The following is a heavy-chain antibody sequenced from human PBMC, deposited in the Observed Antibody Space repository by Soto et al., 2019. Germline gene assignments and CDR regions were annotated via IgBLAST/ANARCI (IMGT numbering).Heavy chain of an antibody. V-gene: IGHV3-53*04. J-gene: IGHJ4*02. D-gene: IGHD5-18*01. CDR1: GFTVSSNY. CDR3: VRGRYGYEIH. CDR2: VYSGGAT. Sequence: PGGSLRLSCAAFGFTVSSNYMTWVRLAPGKGLEWVSLVYSGGATHYAASVKGRFTISTHSSQNTLFLQMNSLRTEDTATYYCVRGRYGYEIHWGQGTKVTVSS.